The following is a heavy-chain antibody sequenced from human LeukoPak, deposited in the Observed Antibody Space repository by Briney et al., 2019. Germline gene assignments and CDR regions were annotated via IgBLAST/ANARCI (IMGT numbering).Heavy chain of an antibody. CDR2: IYHSGST. V-gene: IGHV4-4*02. J-gene: IGHJ4*02. Sequence: PSGTLSLTCAVSGGSISSSNWWSWVRQPPGKGLEWIGEIYHSGSTNYNPSLKSRVTISVDKSKNQFSLKLSSVTAADTAVYYCARDAPMVRGVIIRVFDYWGQGTLVTVSS. CDR1: GGSISSSNW. D-gene: IGHD3-10*01. CDR3: ARDAPMVRGVIIRVFDY.